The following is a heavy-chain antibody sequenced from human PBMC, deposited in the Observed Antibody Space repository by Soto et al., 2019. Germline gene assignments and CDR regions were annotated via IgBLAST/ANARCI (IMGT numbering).Heavy chain of an antibody. CDR2: IYSGGST. J-gene: IGHJ4*02. V-gene: IGHV3-66*01. D-gene: IGHD3-16*01. CDR1: GFTVSSNY. Sequence: EVQLVESGGGLVQPGGSLRLSCAASGFTVSSNYMSWVRQAPGKGLEWVSVIYSGGSTYYADSVKGRFTISRDNSKNTLYLQMNSLRAEDTAVYYCARATYYDYIWGSYRLDYWGQGTLVTVSS. CDR3: ARATYYDYIWGSYRLDY.